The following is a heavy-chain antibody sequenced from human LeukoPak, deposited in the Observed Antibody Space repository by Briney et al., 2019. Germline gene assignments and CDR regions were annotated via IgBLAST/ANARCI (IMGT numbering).Heavy chain of an antibody. D-gene: IGHD1-1*01. J-gene: IGHJ3*01. CDR2: IYPGDSDT. Sequence: GESLKISCKGSGYSFTSYWIAWVRQMPGKGLEWMGIIYPGDSDTRYSPSFQGQVTISADKFIRTAYLQWDSLKTSDTAMYYCASPRGTSPDDAFDVWGQGTLVTVSS. CDR3: ASPRGTSPDDAFDV. V-gene: IGHV5-51*01. CDR1: GYSFTSYW.